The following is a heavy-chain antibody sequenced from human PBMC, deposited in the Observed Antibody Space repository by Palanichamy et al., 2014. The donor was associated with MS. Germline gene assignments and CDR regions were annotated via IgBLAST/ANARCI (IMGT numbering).Heavy chain of an antibody. V-gene: IGHV4-59*08. J-gene: IGHJ4*02. CDR1: GDSINNYY. D-gene: IGHD3-10*01. CDR2: IHYSGET. Sequence: QVQLQESGPGLVKPSGTLSLTCVVSGDSINNYYWSWFRQPPGKGLEWIAYIHYSGETNYNPSLKSRVTLSVDTSKNQVSLMLISVTAADTAVYYCARHYPSETYPLDYWGQGTLVTVSS. CDR3: ARHYPSETYPLDY.